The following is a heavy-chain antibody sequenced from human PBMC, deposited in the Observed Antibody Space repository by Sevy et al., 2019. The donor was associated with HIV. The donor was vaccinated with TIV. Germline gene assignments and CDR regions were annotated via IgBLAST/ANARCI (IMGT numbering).Heavy chain of an antibody. V-gene: IGHV4-39*01. CDR1: GGSISSSSYY. J-gene: IGHJ4*02. D-gene: IGHD6-13*01. CDR2: IYYSGST. Sequence: SETLSLTCTVSGGSISSSSYYWGWIRQPPGKGLEWIGSIYYSGSTYYNPSLKSRVTISVDTSKNQFSLKLSSVTAADTAVYYCARRRGYIEEQQLVHYFDYWGQGTLVTVSS. CDR3: ARRRGYIEEQQLVHYFDY.